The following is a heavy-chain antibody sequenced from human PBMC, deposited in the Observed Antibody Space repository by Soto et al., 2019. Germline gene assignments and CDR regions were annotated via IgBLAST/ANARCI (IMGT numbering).Heavy chain of an antibody. CDR3: ASSLAARPFDP. J-gene: IGHJ5*02. CDR1: GFTFSSYG. Sequence: QVKLVESGGGVVQPGRSLRLSCAASGFTFSSYGMHWVRQAPGKGLEWVAVIWYDGSNKYYADSVKGRFTISRDNSKNTLYLQMNSLRAEDTAVYYCASSLAARPFDPWGQGTLVTVSS. CDR2: IWYDGSNK. D-gene: IGHD6-6*01. V-gene: IGHV3-33*01.